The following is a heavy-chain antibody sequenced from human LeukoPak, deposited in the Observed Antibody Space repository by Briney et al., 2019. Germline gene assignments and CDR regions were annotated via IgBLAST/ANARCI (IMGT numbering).Heavy chain of an antibody. D-gene: IGHD3-22*01. J-gene: IGHJ4*02. Sequence: GGSLRLSCAASGFTVSTGSIHWVRQAPGKGLEWVAVISKDGSNKYYADSVKGRFTIFRDNSKNTLYLQMNRLRDEDTAVYYCAKHDYFDSSGYYPYWGQGTLVTVSS. CDR2: ISKDGSNK. V-gene: IGHV3-30*18. CDR3: AKHDYFDSSGYYPY. CDR1: GFTVSTGS.